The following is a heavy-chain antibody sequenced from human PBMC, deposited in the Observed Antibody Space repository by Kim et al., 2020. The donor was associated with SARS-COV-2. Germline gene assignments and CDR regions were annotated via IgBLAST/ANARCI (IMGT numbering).Heavy chain of an antibody. V-gene: IGHV1-24*01. J-gene: IGHJ4*02. CDR2: FDPEDGET. CDR3: ATSYYDSSGYYYGPDY. CDR1: GYTLTELS. Sequence: ASVKVSCKVSGYTLTELSMHWVRQAPGKGLEWMGGFDPEDGETIYAQKFQGRVTMTEDTSTDTAYMELSSLRSEDTAVYYCATSYYDSSGYYYGPDYWGQGTLVTVSS. D-gene: IGHD3-22*01.